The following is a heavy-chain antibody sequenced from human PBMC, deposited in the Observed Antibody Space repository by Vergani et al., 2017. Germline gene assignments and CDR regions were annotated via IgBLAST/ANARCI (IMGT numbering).Heavy chain of an antibody. V-gene: IGHV3-23*01. CDR2: ISGSGGST. CDR1: GFTFNHYA. Sequence: EVQLLESGGALVQPGGSLRLSCAASGFTFNHYAMNWVRQAPGQGLEWVSGISGSGGSTYYAGSGKGRFTISRDSSKNTLYLQMNSLSAGDTAVYYCAKANPRNSGYDYLYYYHAMDVWGQGTTVTVSS. CDR3: AKANPRNSGYDYLYYYHAMDV. D-gene: IGHD5-12*01. J-gene: IGHJ6*02.